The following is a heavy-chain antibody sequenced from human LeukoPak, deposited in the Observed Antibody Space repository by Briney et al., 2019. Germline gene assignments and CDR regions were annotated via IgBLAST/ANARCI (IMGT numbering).Heavy chain of an antibody. V-gene: IGHV4-59*11. J-gene: IGHJ4*02. CDR1: GGSISPLY. CDR3: ARGGVAAKYYFDF. D-gene: IGHD3-10*01. CDR2: IYYSGST. Sequence: PSETLSLTCTVSGGSISPLYWSWIRQPPGKGLEFIGCIYYSGSTNFNPSLKSRVTLSVDTSKNQISLKLNSVTAADTAVYYCARGGVAAKYYFDFWGQGTLVTVSS.